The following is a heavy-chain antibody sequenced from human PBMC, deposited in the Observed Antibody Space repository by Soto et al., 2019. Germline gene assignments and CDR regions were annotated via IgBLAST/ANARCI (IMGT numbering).Heavy chain of an antibody. Sequence: GGSLRLSCAASGFTFSSYGMHWVRQAPGKGLEWVAVISYDGSNKYYADSVKGRFTISRDNSKNTLYLQMNSLRAEDTAVYYCAKAFQQLVLVYYYYGMDVWGQGTTVTVYS. D-gene: IGHD6-13*01. V-gene: IGHV3-30*18. J-gene: IGHJ6*02. CDR3: AKAFQQLVLVYYYYGMDV. CDR2: ISYDGSNK. CDR1: GFTFSSYG.